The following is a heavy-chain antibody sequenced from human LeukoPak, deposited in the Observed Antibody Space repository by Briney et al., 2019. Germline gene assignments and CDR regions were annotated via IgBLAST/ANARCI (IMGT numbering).Heavy chain of an antibody. CDR2: IIPIFGTA. J-gene: IGHJ3*02. CDR3: ARPRDGYKTDAFDI. V-gene: IGHV1-69*05. CDR1: GGTFSSYA. Sequence: ASVTVSCMASGGTFSSYAISWVRQAPGQGLEWMGGIIPIFGTANYAQKFQGRVTITTDESTSTAYMELSSLRSEDTAVYYCARPRDGYKTDAFDIWGQGTMVTVSS. D-gene: IGHD5-24*01.